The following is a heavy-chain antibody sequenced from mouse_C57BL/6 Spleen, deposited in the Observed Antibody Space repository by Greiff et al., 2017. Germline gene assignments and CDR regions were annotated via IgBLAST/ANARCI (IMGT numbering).Heavy chain of an antibody. J-gene: IGHJ2*01. CDR3: ARSPPWDY. CDR2: ISDGGSYT. V-gene: IGHV5-4*03. Sequence: EVKLMESGGGLVKPGGSLKLSCAASGFTFSSYAMSWVRQTPEKRLEWVATISDGGSYTYYPDNVKGRFTISRDNAKNNLYLQMSHLKSEDTAMYYCARSPPWDYWGQGTTLTVSS. CDR1: GFTFSSYA.